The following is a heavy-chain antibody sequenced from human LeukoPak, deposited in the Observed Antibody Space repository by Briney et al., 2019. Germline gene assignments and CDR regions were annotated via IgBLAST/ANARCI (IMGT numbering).Heavy chain of an antibody. D-gene: IGHD4-23*01. V-gene: IGHV3-33*01. CDR1: GFAFSTYG. CDR3: ARDYGGNSFIDY. J-gene: IGHJ4*02. Sequence: PGGSLRLSCAASGFAFSTYGMHWVRRAPGKGLEWVAVIWSDGTNERYADSVKGRFTISRDNAKNSLYLQMNSLRDEDTAVYYCARDYGGNSFIDYWGQGTLVTVSS. CDR2: IWSDGTNE.